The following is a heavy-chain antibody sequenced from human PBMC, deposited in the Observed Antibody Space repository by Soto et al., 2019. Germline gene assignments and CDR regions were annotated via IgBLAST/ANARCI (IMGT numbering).Heavy chain of an antibody. J-gene: IGHJ6*03. CDR2: MSPNSGNT. Sequence: ASVKVSCKASGYTFTSYDINRVRQATGQGLEWMGWMSPNSGNTGYAQKFQGRVTMTRNTSISTAYMELSSLRSEDTAVYYCARGELELRNYYYYMDVWGQGTTVTVSS. V-gene: IGHV1-8*01. D-gene: IGHD1-7*01. CDR1: GYTFTSYD. CDR3: ARGELELRNYYYYMDV.